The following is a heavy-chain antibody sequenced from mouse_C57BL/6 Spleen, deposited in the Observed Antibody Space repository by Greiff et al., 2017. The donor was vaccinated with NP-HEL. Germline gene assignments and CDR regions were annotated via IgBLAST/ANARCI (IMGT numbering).Heavy chain of an antibody. Sequence: VQLKESGPELVKPGASVKMSCKASGYTFTDYNMHWVKQSHGKSLEWIGYINPNNGGTSYNQKFKGKATLTVNKSSSTAYMELRSLTSEDSAVYYCARDGYYSNYGDGDFDYWGQGTTLTVSS. D-gene: IGHD2-5*01. CDR2: INPNNGGT. V-gene: IGHV1-22*01. CDR1: GYTFTDYN. CDR3: ARDGYYSNYGDGDFDY. J-gene: IGHJ2*01.